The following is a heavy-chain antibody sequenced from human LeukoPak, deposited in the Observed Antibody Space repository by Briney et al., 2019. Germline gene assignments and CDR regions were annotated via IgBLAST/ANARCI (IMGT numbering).Heavy chain of an antibody. J-gene: IGHJ4*02. D-gene: IGHD1-26*01. CDR3: ARVVVGLTYYFDY. V-gene: IGHV3-53*01. CDR1: GLTVSSNC. CDR2: IYSGGDT. Sequence: QPGGSLRLSCTASGLTVSSNCMTWVRQAPGKGLEWVSLIYSGGDTYYADSVKGRFTISRDNSKNTLYLQMNSLRAEDTAVYYCARVVVGLTYYFDYWGQGTLVTVSS.